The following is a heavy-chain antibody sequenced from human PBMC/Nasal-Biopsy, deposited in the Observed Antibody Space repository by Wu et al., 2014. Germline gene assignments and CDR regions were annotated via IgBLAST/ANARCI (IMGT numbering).Heavy chain of an antibody. CDR1: GFTFNNFA. V-gene: IGHV3-30*03. CDR3: ARGISVQQQLTLF. D-gene: IGHD6-13*01. CDR2: VSPDGSRK. Sequence: RLSCAAAGFTFNNFAMHWVRQAPGKALEWVAVVSPDGSRKFYTDSVKGRFTISRDNSKNTLYLQMNSLRAEDTAVYYCARGISVQQQLTLFWGQGTMVTVSS. J-gene: IGHJ3*01.